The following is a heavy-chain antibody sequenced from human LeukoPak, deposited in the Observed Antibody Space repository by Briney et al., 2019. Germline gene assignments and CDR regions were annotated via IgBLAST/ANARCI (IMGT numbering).Heavy chain of an antibody. V-gene: IGHV3-23*01. D-gene: IGHD3-10*01. CDR1: GFTFSSYA. CDR3: ARDDEVYGSGSYYYYYYGMDV. J-gene: IGHJ6*02. CDR2: ISGSGGST. Sequence: PGGSLRLSCAASGFTFSSYAMSWVRQAPGKGLEWVSAISGSGGSTYYADSVKGRFTISRDNSKNTLYLQMNSLRAEDTAVYYCARDDEVYGSGSYYYYYYGMDVWGQGTTVTVSS.